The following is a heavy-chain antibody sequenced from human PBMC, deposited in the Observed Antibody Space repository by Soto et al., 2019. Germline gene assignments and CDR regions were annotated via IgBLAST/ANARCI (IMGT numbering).Heavy chain of an antibody. CDR3: ARSYSSSSPLYFDY. J-gene: IGHJ4*02. D-gene: IGHD6-6*01. CDR2: INHSGST. V-gene: IGHV4-34*01. CDR1: GGSFSGYY. Sequence: PSETLSLTCAVYGGSFSGYYWSWIRQPPGKGLEWIGEINHSGSTNYNPSLKSRVTISVDTSKNQFSLKLSSVTAAGTAVYYCARSYSSSSPLYFDYWGQGTLVTVSS.